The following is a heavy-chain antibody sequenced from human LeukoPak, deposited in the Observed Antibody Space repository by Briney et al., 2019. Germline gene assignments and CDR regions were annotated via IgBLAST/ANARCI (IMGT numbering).Heavy chain of an antibody. J-gene: IGHJ6*02. V-gene: IGHV1-46*01. D-gene: IGHD3-16*01. Sequence: ASVKVSCKASGYTFTNYYMHWVRQAPGQGLEWMGIINPSGGSTSYAQKFQGRVTMTRDTSTSTVYMELSSLRSEDTAVYYCAREIGMGAFGYYYYGMDVWGQGTTGTGSS. CDR2: INPSGGST. CDR1: GYTFTNYY. CDR3: AREIGMGAFGYYYYGMDV.